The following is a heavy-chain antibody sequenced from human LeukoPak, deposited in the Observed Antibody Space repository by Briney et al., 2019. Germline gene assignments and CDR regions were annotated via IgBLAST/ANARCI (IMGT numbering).Heavy chain of an antibody. V-gene: IGHV3-23*01. CDR2: ISGSGGST. CDR3: SKDIHYYESSGYPN. J-gene: IGHJ4*02. CDR1: GFTFSSYA. Sequence: GGSLRLSCAASGFTFSSYAMSWVRQAPGKGLEWVSAISGSGGSTYYADSVKGRFTISRDNSKNTLYLQMNSLRAEDTAVYYCSKDIHYYESSGYPNWVRGTLVTVSS. D-gene: IGHD3-22*01.